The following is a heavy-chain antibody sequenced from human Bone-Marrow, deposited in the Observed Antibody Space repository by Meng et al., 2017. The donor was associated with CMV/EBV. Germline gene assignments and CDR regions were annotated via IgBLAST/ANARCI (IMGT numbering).Heavy chain of an antibody. V-gene: IGHV3-11*04. D-gene: IGHD1-26*01. Sequence: SLNISSAASGFTFSGYNMSWIRQAPGKGLEWVSYISSSDSTIYYADSGKGRFTFSRDNAKNSLYLQMNSLRAEDTAVYSCARYGFVVGADYFDYWGQGTLVTVSS. CDR3: ARYGFVVGADYFDY. CDR1: GFTFSGYN. CDR2: ISSSDSTI. J-gene: IGHJ4*02.